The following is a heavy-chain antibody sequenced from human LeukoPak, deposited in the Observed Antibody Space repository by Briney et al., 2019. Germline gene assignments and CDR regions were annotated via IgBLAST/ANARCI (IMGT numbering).Heavy chain of an antibody. D-gene: IGHD3-10*01. Sequence: GGSLRLSCAASGFTFSSYSMNWVRQAPGKGLEWDSSISSSSSYTYYADSVKGRFTISRDNAKNSLYLQMNSLRAEDTAVYYCEAGEGSGGYWGQGTLVTVSS. CDR1: GFTFSSYS. J-gene: IGHJ4*02. CDR3: EAGEGSGGY. CDR2: ISSSSSYT. V-gene: IGHV3-21*01.